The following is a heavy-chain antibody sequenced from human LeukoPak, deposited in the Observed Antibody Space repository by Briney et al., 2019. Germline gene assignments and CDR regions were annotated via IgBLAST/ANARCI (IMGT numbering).Heavy chain of an antibody. D-gene: IGHD3-16*01. CDR3: ARDQGITFGGVTRLFDH. J-gene: IGHJ4*02. CDR1: GYTFTSYG. Sequence: ASVKVSCKASGYTFTSYGISWVRQAPGQGLEWMGWISAYNGNTNYAQKLQGRVTMTTDTSTSTAYMELRSLRSDDTAVYYCARDQGITFGGVTRLFDHWGQGTLVTVSS. CDR2: ISAYNGNT. V-gene: IGHV1-18*01.